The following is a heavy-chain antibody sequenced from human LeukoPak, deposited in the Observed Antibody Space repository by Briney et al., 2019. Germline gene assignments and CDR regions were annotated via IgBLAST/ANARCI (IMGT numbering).Heavy chain of an antibody. CDR3: ARWEGGSYYDFDY. D-gene: IGHD1-26*01. CDR1: GGSISSSSYY. V-gene: IGHV4-39*07. J-gene: IGHJ4*02. Sequence: SETLSLTCTVSGGSISSSSYYWSWIRQPPGKGLEWIGEINHSGSTNYNPSLKSRVTISVYTSKNQFSLKLSSVTAADTAVYYCARWEGGSYYDFDYWGQGTLVTVSS. CDR2: INHSGST.